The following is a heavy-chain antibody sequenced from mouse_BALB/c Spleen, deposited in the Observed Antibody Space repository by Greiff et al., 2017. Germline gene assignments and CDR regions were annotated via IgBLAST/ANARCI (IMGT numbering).Heavy chain of an antibody. CDR3: ARDMRYAAWFAY. D-gene: IGHD2-14*01. V-gene: IGHV7-3*02. J-gene: IGHJ3*01. CDR1: GFTFTDYY. Sequence: EVHLVESGGGLVQPGGSLRLSCATSGFTFTDYYMSWVRQPPGKALEWLGFIRNKANGYTTEYSASVKGRFTISRDNSQSILYLQMNTLRAEDSATYYCARDMRYAAWFAYWGQGTLVTVFA. CDR2: IRNKANGYTT.